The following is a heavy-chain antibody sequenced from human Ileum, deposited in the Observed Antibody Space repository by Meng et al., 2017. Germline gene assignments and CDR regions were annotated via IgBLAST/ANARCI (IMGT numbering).Heavy chain of an antibody. CDR3: ASWSDSRGYSYGYSSLLDYYYGMDV. CDR1: GFTFGSYE. Sequence: GGSRRPSGAAPGFTFGSYEMNWVRQAPGKGLEWVSYISSSGSTIYYADSVKGRFTISRDNAKNPLYLQMNSLRAEDTAVYYCASWSDSRGYSYGYSSLLDYYYGMDVWGQGTTVTVSS. V-gene: IGHV3-48*03. J-gene: IGHJ6*02. D-gene: IGHD5-18*01. CDR2: ISSSGSTI.